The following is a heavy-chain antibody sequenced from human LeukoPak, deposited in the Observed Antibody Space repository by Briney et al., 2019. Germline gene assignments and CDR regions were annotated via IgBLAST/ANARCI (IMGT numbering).Heavy chain of an antibody. CDR2: IYHSGST. CDR1: GGSISSGGYS. J-gene: IGHJ5*02. Sequence: SQTLSLTCAVSGGSISSGGYSWSWIRQPPGKGLEWIGYIYHSGSTNYNPSLKSRVTISVDTSKNQFSLKLSSVTAADTAVYYCARDHTGSGPDSSGYQNWFDPWGQGTLVTVSS. D-gene: IGHD3-22*01. V-gene: IGHV4-30-2*01. CDR3: ARDHTGSGPDSSGYQNWFDP.